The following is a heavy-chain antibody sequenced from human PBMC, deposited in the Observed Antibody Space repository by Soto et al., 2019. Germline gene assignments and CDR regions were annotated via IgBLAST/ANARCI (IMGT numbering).Heavy chain of an antibody. CDR3: AIEKVGATSVHVFDI. CDR2: IYSGGTT. D-gene: IGHD1-26*01. J-gene: IGHJ3*02. Sequence: GGSLRLSCFASGFTVSSNFMNWVRQAPGKGLEWVSLIYSGGTTYYADSVKGRFTISRDNSKNTLYLQMNSLRAEDTAVYYCAIEKVGATSVHVFDIWGQGTMVTVSS. CDR1: GFTVSSNF. V-gene: IGHV3-66*01.